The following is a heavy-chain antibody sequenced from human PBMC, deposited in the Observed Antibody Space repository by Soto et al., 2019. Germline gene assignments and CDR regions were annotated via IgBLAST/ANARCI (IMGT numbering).Heavy chain of an antibody. Sequence: EVQLVESGGGLVKPGGSLRLSCAASGFTFSSYSMNWVRQAPGKGLEWVSSISSSSSYIYYADSVKGRFTISRDNAKNALYLQMNSLIAEETAVYYCAIYLKVNRVHWFDPWGQGTLVTVSS. J-gene: IGHJ5*02. CDR3: AIYLKVNRVHWFDP. CDR1: GFTFSSYS. V-gene: IGHV3-21*01. D-gene: IGHD3-10*02. CDR2: ISSSSSYI.